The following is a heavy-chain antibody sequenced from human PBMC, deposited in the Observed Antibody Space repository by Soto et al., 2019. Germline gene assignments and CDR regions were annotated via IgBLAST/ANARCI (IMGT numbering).Heavy chain of an antibody. D-gene: IGHD4-17*01. J-gene: IGHJ5*02. V-gene: IGHV3-23*01. Sequence: PVVSLRLSCSSSVFTFSSYAISGVRQAPGKGLEWVSAISGSGGSTYYADSVKGRFTISRDNSKNTLYLQMNSLRAEDTAVYYCEKERWMDPWGKGNLVSVSS. CDR1: VFTFSSYA. CDR2: ISGSGGST. CDR3: EKERWMDP.